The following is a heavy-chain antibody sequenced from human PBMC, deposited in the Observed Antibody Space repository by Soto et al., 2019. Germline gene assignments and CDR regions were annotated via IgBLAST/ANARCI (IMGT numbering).Heavy chain of an antibody. CDR2: ISAYNGNT. CDR1: GYTFTSYG. CDR3: ARDRPTALGYSSSWYGSWFDP. V-gene: IGHV1-18*04. J-gene: IGHJ5*02. Sequence: ASVNVSCKASGYTFTSYGISWVRQAPGQGLEWMGWISAYNGNTNYAQKLQGRVTMTTDTSTSTAYMELRSLRSDDTAVYYCARDRPTALGYSSSWYGSWFDPWGQGTLVTVSS. D-gene: IGHD6-13*01.